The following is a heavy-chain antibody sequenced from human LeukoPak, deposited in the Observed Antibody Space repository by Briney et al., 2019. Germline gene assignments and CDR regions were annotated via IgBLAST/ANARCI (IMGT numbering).Heavy chain of an antibody. CDR3: AIDYGDLPARVPFFNY. D-gene: IGHD4-17*01. J-gene: IGHJ4*02. Sequence: GGSLRLSCAAAGFTFSSYSINLFVQAPGKGLEWVSYISSSSSMIYYADSVKGRFTISRDNAKNSLYLQMKSLRDEDTAIYYCAIDYGDLPARVPFFNYWGQGTLVTVSS. CDR2: ISSSSSMI. CDR1: GFTFSSYS. V-gene: IGHV3-48*02.